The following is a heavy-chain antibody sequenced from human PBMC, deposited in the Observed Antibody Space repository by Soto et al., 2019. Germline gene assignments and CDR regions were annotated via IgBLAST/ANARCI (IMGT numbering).Heavy chain of an antibody. J-gene: IGHJ4*02. Sequence: QVQLVQSGAEVKKPGASVKVSCKASGYSFTGYCMHWVRQAPGQGLEWMGWINPNSGGTNYAQKFQGWVTMTGDTSISTASMELSRLRSDYTAVYYCARVSGDSSSYDYWGQGTLVTVSS. D-gene: IGHD6-6*01. V-gene: IGHV1-2*04. CDR2: INPNSGGT. CDR1: GYSFTGYC. CDR3: ARVSGDSSSYDY.